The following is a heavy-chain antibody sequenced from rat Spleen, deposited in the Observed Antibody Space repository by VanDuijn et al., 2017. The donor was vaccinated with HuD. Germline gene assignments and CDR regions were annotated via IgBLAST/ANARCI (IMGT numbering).Heavy chain of an antibody. CDR3: ARPHSSHYVMDA. J-gene: IGHJ4*01. V-gene: IGHV5-31*01. Sequence: EVQLVESGGGLVQPGRSLKLSCVASGFTFNNYWMTWIRQAPGKGLEWVASITSSGGSTFYPDSVKGRFTISRDNAKSTLYLQMNSLRSEDTATYYCARPHSSHYVMDAWGQGASVTVSS. CDR2: ITSSGGST. D-gene: IGHD1-8*01. CDR1: GFTFNNYW.